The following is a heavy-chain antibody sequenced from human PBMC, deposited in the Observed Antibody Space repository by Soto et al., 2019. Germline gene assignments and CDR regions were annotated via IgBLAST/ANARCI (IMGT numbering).Heavy chain of an antibody. CDR1: GFTFSSYA. Sequence: GGSLRLSCAASGFTFSSYAMSWVRQAPGKGLEWVSGISGSGDSTYYADSVKGRFTISRDNSKNTLYLQMNSLRDEDTAVYYCARSPPGGYHYYYGLDVWGQGTTVTVSS. CDR3: ARSPPGGYHYYYGLDV. D-gene: IGHD3-22*01. J-gene: IGHJ6*02. CDR2: ISGSGDST. V-gene: IGHV3-23*01.